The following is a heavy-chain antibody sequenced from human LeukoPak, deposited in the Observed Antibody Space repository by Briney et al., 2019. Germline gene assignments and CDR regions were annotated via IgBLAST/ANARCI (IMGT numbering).Heavy chain of an antibody. CDR2: ISGSGTNT. CDR3: AKGAVPIISSSYFDY. Sequence: GGSLRLTCAASGFTFSTYGMNWVRQAPGKGLEWVSVISGSGTNTYYADSVKGRFTISRDNSKNTLFLQMHSLRAEDTAVYYCAKGAVPIISSSYFDYWGQGTLVTVSS. V-gene: IGHV3-23*01. D-gene: IGHD6-13*01. J-gene: IGHJ4*02. CDR1: GFTFSTYG.